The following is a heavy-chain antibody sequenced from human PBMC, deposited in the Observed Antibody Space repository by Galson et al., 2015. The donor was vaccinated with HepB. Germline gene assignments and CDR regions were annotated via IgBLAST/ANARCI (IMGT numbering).Heavy chain of an antibody. Sequence: SLRLSCAASKFPFSSFAMNWVRQAPGKGLEWVSRISSSGDTANYADFVKGRFSISRDNSKDTLYLQMNSLRVEDTAVYYCAKASYRGSTGEGGQRTLVTVSS. CDR3: AKASYRGSTGE. D-gene: IGHD3-10*01. J-gene: IGHJ4*02. V-gene: IGHV3-23*01. CDR2: ISSSGDTA. CDR1: KFPFSSFA.